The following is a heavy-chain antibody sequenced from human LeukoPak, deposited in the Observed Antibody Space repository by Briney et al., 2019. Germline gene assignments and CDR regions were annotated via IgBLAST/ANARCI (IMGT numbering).Heavy chain of an antibody. D-gene: IGHD1-26*01. J-gene: IGHJ6*03. CDR1: GFTFSSYW. CDR3: AKDSKIVGATFRSYHYMDV. V-gene: IGHV3-23*01. Sequence: GGSLRLSCAASGFTFSSYWMSWVRQAPGKGLEWVSAIRGSGDRTYYADSVKGRFTISRDNSKNTLYLQMNSLRAEDTAVYYCAKDSKIVGATFRSYHYMDVWGKGTAVTVSS. CDR2: IRGSGDRT.